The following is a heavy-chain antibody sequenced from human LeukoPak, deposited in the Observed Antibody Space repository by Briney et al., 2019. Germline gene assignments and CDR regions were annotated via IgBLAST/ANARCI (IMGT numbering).Heavy chain of an antibody. CDR3: ARDNYGAEEGIGSSLVWLDP. D-gene: IGHD6-13*01. CDR2: MDTSTGNP. CDR1: GYTFTTYA. J-gene: IGHJ5*02. Sequence: ASVKVSCKASGYTFTTYAINWVRQAPGQGLEWMGWMDTSTGNPTYAQGFTEQFVFSLDTSVNTAYLQINSLKAEDTAMYYCARDNYGAEEGIGSSLVWLDPWGQGTLVTVSS. V-gene: IGHV7-4-1*02.